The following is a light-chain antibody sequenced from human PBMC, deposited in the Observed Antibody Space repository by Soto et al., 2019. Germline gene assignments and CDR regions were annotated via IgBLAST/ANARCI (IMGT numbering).Light chain of an antibody. CDR1: QNINKY. V-gene: IGKV1-33*01. CDR3: QQYENLPT. J-gene: IGKJ5*01. Sequence: IQMTQSPSALSASLGDRVTITCQASQNINKYLNWYQQKPGSAPKLLIYAASSLEAGVPSRFRGSGSGTDFTFTISRLQPEDIATYYCQQYENLPTFGQGTRLEIK. CDR2: AAS.